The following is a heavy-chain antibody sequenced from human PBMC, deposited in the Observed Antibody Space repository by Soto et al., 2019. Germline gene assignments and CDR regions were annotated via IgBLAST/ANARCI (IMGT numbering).Heavy chain of an antibody. CDR2: IYYSGST. J-gene: IGHJ5*02. V-gene: IGHV4-39*07. Sequence: PSETLSLTCTVSGGSISSSSYYWVWIRQHPGKGQKRIGYIYYSGSTYYNPSLKSRVTISVDTSKNQFSLKLTSVTAADTAVYYCARGVATIGPWGQGTLVTVSS. D-gene: IGHD5-12*01. CDR1: GGSISSSSYY. CDR3: ARGVATIGP.